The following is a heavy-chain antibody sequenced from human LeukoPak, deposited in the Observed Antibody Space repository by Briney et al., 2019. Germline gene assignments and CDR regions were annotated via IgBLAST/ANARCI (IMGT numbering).Heavy chain of an antibody. Sequence: GASVKVSCKASGYTFTGNYMHWVRQAPGQGLEWMGWINPNSGGTYYAQRFQGRVTMTRDTSISTAYMELSRLRSDDTAVYYCARDPHSFLAMVTPHYYMDVWAKGTTVSVSS. D-gene: IGHD5-18*01. CDR3: ARDPHSFLAMVTPHYYMDV. CDR1: GYTFTGNY. J-gene: IGHJ6*03. V-gene: IGHV1-2*02. CDR2: INPNSGGT.